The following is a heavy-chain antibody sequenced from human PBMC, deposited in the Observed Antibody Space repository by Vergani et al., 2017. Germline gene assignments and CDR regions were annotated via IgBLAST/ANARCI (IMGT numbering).Heavy chain of an antibody. CDR2: IKQDGSEK. CDR3: ARDKMGYYDSSGPDY. Sequence: EVQLVESGGGLVKPGGSLRLSCAASGFTFSSYWMSWVRQAPGKGLEWVANIKQDGSEKYYVDSVKGRFTISRDNAKNSLYLQMNSLRAEDTAVYYCARDKMGYYDSSGPDYWGQGTLVTVSS. J-gene: IGHJ4*02. CDR1: GFTFSSYW. V-gene: IGHV3-7*01. D-gene: IGHD3-22*01.